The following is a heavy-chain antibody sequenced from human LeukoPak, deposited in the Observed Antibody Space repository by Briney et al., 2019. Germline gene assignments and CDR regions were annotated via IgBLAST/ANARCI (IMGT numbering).Heavy chain of an antibody. CDR1: GGSISSGSYY. CDR3: ARARYYYDSSGYANWFDP. CDR2: IYTSGST. D-gene: IGHD3-22*01. V-gene: IGHV4-61*02. J-gene: IGHJ5*02. Sequence: SETLSLTCTVSGGSISSGSYYWSWIRQPAGKGLEWIGRIYTSGSTNYNPSLKSRVTISVDTSKNQFSLKLSPVTAADTAVYYCARARYYYDSSGYANWFDPWGQGTLVTVSS.